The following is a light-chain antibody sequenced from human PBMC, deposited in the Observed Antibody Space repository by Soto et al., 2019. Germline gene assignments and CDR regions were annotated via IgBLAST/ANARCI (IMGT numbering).Light chain of an antibody. J-gene: IGKJ5*01. Sequence: EIKMTQFPATLSVSAGERATLSCRASQSVSTNLAWYQQKPGQAPRLLIYGASTRATGMPARFSGSGSGTDFALTISSLQSEDSAIYYCQQYNNWLWTFGQGTRLEIK. V-gene: IGKV3-15*01. CDR2: GAS. CDR3: QQYNNWLWT. CDR1: QSVSTN.